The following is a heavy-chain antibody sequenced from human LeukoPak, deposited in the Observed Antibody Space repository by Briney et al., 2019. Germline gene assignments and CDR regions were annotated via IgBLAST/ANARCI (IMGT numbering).Heavy chain of an antibody. J-gene: IGHJ5*02. Sequence: GGSLRLSCAASGFTFSSYSMNWVRQAPGKGLEWVSYISSSSTIYYADSVKGRFTISRDNAKNSLYQQMNSLRDEDTAVYYCARDPNVGFDPWGQGTLVTVSS. V-gene: IGHV3-48*02. D-gene: IGHD2-15*01. CDR2: ISSSSTI. CDR1: GFTFSSYS. CDR3: ARDPNVGFDP.